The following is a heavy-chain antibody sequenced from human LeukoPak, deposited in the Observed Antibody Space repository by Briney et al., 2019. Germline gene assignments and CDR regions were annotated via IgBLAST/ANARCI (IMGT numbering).Heavy chain of an antibody. CDR1: GGTFSSYA. D-gene: IGHD5-18*01. Sequence: GASVNVSCKASGGTFSSYAISWVRQAPGQGLEWMGGIIPIFGTANYAQKFQGRVTITADESTTTAYMELRSLRSEDTAVYYCVRAVDTARFDYWGQGTLVTVSS. CDR3: VRAVDTARFDY. V-gene: IGHV1-69*01. J-gene: IGHJ4*02. CDR2: IIPIFGTA.